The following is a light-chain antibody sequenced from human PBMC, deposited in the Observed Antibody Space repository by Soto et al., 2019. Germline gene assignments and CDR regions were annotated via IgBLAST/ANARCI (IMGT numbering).Light chain of an antibody. J-gene: IGKJ2*01. CDR2: GAS. V-gene: IGKV3-20*01. Sequence: EIVLTQSPGTLSLSPGERATLSCRASQSVSSNYLAWYQQKPGQAPRLLIYGASSRATGIPDRFSGSGSGTDFTLTISRLEPEDFAEYYCQHYGDSPYTFGQGTRLEIK. CDR1: QSVSSNY. CDR3: QHYGDSPYT.